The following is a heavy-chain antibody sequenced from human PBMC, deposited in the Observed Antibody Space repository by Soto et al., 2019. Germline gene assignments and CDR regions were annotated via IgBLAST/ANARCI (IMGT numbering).Heavy chain of an antibody. D-gene: IGHD2-8*01. CDR2: IYYSGST. V-gene: IGHV4-39*01. CDR3: ARVGVMSGWFDP. J-gene: IGHJ5*02. CDR1: RGSISIGTNY. Sequence: SVTLSLTCTVARGSISIGTNYWVWISQPPGKGLEWIGSIYYSGSTYYNPSLKSRVTISVDTSKNQFSLKLSSVTAADTAVYYCARVGVMSGWFDPWGQGTLVTVSS.